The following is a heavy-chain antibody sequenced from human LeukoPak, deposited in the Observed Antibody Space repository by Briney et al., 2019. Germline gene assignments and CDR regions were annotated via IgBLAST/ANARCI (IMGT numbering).Heavy chain of an antibody. CDR2: ISSSSSYI. Sequence: GGSLRLSCAASGFTFSSYSMNWVRQAPGKGLEWVSSISSSSSYIYYADSVKGRFTISRDNAKNSLYLQMNSLRAEDTAVYYCARDQDYYAKGHFDPWGQGTLVTVSS. CDR3: ARDQDYYAKGHFDP. CDR1: GFTFSSYS. D-gene: IGHD3-10*01. J-gene: IGHJ5*02. V-gene: IGHV3-21*01.